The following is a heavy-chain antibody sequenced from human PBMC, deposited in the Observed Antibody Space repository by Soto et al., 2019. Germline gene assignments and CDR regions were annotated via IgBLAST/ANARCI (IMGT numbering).Heavy chain of an antibody. J-gene: IGHJ4*02. CDR3: TRANWYSEY. CDR2: IYYNGNT. V-gene: IGHV4-59*11. Sequence: QVQLQESGPGLVKPSETLSLTCSVSGGSISNHYWSWIRQPPGKGLEWIGYIYYNGNTNYNLSLKSRVTMSVDTSRNQISLKLTTVTAADTAVYYCTRANWYSEYWGQGTLVTVS. CDR1: GGSISNHY. D-gene: IGHD7-27*01.